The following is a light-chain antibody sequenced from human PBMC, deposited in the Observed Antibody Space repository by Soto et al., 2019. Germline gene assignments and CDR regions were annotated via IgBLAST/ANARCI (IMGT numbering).Light chain of an antibody. V-gene: IGLV1-47*02. CDR3: AAWDDSLSGPV. J-gene: IGLJ2*01. CDR1: SSNIGGNY. Sequence: QSVLTQPPSASGTPGQRVTISCSGSSSNIGGNYVYWYQQLPGAAPKLLIYLNDQRPSGVPDRFFGSKSGTSASLAISGLRSEDEAEYYCAAWDDSLSGPVFGGGTTLTVL. CDR2: LND.